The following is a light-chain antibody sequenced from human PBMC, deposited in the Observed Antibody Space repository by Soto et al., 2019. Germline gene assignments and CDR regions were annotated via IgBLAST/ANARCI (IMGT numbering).Light chain of an antibody. CDR2: EVN. V-gene: IGLV2-8*01. J-gene: IGLJ2*01. CDR3: SSFVGAPVI. CDR1: SSDVGGYNY. Sequence: QSALTQPPSASGSPGQSVTISCTGTSSDVGGYNYVSWHQQHPGKVPKLIIFEVNKRPSGVPDRFSGSKSGDTASLTVSGLQAEDEADYYCSSFVGAPVIFGGGTKVTVL.